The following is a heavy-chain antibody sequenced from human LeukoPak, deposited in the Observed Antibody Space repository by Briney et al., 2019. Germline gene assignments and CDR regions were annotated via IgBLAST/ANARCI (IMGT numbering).Heavy chain of an antibody. CDR3: ARGHILRWELFDY. J-gene: IGHJ4*02. V-gene: IGHV3-21*01. D-gene: IGHD1-26*01. CDR2: ISSTSTYI. CDR1: GFTFSNYN. Sequence: GGSLRLSCAVSGFTFSNYNMNWVRQAPGKGLEWVSSISSTSTYIYYTDSVEGRFTISRDNAKNSLYLQMNSLRAEDTAVYYCARGHILRWELFDYWGQGTLVTVSS.